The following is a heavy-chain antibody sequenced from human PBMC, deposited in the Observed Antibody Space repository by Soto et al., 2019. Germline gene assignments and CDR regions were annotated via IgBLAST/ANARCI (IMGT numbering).Heavy chain of an antibody. D-gene: IGHD4-17*01. J-gene: IGHJ4*02. V-gene: IGHV4-31*03. CDR2: IYYTGST. Sequence: QVQLQESGPGLVKTSQTLSLTCTVSGASTGSGGSYWSWIRQHPGKGLEWIGYIYYTGSTYYTPSLKSRASISVDTSNNQFPLKLDSATAADTAVYYCARADYGDRGLAFDSWGQGTLVTVSS. CDR1: GASTGSGGSY. CDR3: ARADYGDRGLAFDS.